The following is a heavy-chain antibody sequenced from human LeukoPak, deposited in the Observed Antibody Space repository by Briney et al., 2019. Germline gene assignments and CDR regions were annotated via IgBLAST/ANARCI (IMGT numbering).Heavy chain of an antibody. CDR2: ISAYNGNT. J-gene: IGHJ4*02. CDR3: ARDLIRLITGTPGDY. D-gene: IGHD1-20*01. V-gene: IGHV1-18*01. Sequence: ASVKVSCKASGYTFTSYGISWVRQAPGQGLEWMGWISAYNGNTNYAQKLQGRVTMTTDTSTSTAYMELRSLRSDDTAVYYCARDLIRLITGTPGDYWGQGTLVTVSS. CDR1: GYTFTSYG.